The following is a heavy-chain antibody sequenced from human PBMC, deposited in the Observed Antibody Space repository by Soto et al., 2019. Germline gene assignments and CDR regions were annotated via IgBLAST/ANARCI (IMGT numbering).Heavy chain of an antibody. CDR2: ISGSDGST. CDR3: TNGLFIQGIVVVPAVIYVRYGMEV. V-gene: IGHV3-23*01. D-gene: IGHD2-2*02. CDR1: GFTFSSYA. J-gene: IGHJ6*02. Sequence: EVQLLESGGGLVQPGGSLRLSCAASGFTFSSYAMNWVRQAPGKGLEWVSAISGSDGSTYYADSVKGLLTISRDNWQHMQFLEMHSLRAEDTAIYYCTNGLFIQGIVVVPAVIYVRYGMEVWGQGTTVTVSS.